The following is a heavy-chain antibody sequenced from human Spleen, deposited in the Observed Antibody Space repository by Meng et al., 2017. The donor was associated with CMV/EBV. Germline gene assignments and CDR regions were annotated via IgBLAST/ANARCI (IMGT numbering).Heavy chain of an antibody. CDR2: IYYSGST. Sequence: SGGFYWSWSRQHPGKGLEWIGYIYYSGSTYYNPSLKSRVTISVDTSKNQFSLKLSSVTAADTAVYYCARIGRYCSSTSCWGSWLDPWGQGTLVTVSS. D-gene: IGHD2-2*01. V-gene: IGHV4-31*02. J-gene: IGHJ5*02. CDR1: SGGFY. CDR3: ARIGRYCSSTSCWGSWLDP.